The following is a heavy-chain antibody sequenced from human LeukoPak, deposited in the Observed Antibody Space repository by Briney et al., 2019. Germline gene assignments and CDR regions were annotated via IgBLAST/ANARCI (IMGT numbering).Heavy chain of an antibody. D-gene: IGHD3-16*01. CDR2: IKQDGSEK. V-gene: IGHV3-7*05. J-gene: IGHJ4*02. Sequence: GGSLRLSCAASGLTFSYYWMTWVRQAPGKGLEWVANIKQDGSEKYYVDSVKGRFTISRDNAKNSLYLQMNSLGVEDTAVYYCARGVGVDYWGQGTLVTVSS. CDR1: GLTFSYYW. CDR3: ARGVGVDY.